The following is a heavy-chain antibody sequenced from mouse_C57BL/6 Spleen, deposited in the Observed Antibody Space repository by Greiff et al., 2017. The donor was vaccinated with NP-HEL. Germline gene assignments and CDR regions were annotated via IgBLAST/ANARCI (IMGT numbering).Heavy chain of an antibody. Sequence: EVMLVESGGGLVQPGGSLSLSCAASGFTFTDYYMSWVRQPPGKALEWLGFIRNKANGYTTEYSASVKGRFTISRDNSQSILYLQMNALGAEDSATYYCARYAPYVWYFDVWGTGTTVTVSS. CDR2: IRNKANGYTT. V-gene: IGHV7-3*01. CDR3: ARYAPYVWYFDV. J-gene: IGHJ1*03. CDR1: GFTFTDYY. D-gene: IGHD2-12*01.